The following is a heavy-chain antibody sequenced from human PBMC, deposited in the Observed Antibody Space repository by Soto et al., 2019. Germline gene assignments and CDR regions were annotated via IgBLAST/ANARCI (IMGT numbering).Heavy chain of an antibody. CDR2: ISPDGGTT. CDR3: FGGNGGHQ. CDR1: DFTFRNYW. D-gene: IGHD3-16*01. Sequence: HPGGSLRLSCATSDFTFRNYWLNWVRQAPGKGLEWVANISPDGGTTNYVDSVKGRFTVSIDNVRNSVSLQMNSLRVEDTAVYFCFGGNGGHQRGQGTLVTVSS. J-gene: IGHJ4*02. V-gene: IGHV3-7*03.